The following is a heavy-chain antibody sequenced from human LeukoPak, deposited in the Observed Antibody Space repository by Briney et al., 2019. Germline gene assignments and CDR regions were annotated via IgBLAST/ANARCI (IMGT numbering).Heavy chain of an antibody. V-gene: IGHV3-48*04. CDR3: ASTYYYDLTEFDY. J-gene: IGHJ4*02. CDR2: ISSSSSTI. D-gene: IGHD3-22*01. Sequence: GGSLRLSCAASGFTFSSYSMNWVRQAPGKGLEWVSYISSSSSTIYYADSVKGRFTISRDNAKNSLYLQMNSLRAEDTAVYYCASTYYYDLTEFDYWGQGTLVTVSS. CDR1: GFTFSSYS.